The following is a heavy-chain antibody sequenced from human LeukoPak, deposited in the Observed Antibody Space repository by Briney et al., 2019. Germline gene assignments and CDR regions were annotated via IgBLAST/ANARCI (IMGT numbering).Heavy chain of an antibody. J-gene: IGHJ3*02. CDR3: ASVDTVLVNAFDI. D-gene: IGHD5-18*01. Sequence: SGTLSLTCTVSGGSISSYYWSWIRQPPGKGLEWIGYISYSGSTNYNPSLKSRVTISVDTSKNQFSLHLSSVTDADTAVYYCASVDTVLVNAFDIWGRGTLVTVSS. CDR2: ISYSGST. CDR1: GGSISSYY. V-gene: IGHV4-59*08.